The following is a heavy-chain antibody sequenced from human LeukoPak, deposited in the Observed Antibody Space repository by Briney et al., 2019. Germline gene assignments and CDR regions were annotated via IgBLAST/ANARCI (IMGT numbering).Heavy chain of an antibody. CDR1: GFTVSSNY. CDR3: ARDRGGGLRRPESFRT. D-gene: IGHD4-17*01. V-gene: IGHV3-66*01. Sequence: GGSLRLSCAASGFTVSSNYMSWVRQAPGKGLEWVSIIYSGGSTYYADSVKGRFTISRDNSKNTLYPQMNSLRAEDSAVYYCARDRGGGLRRPESFRTWGQGTLVTVSS. J-gene: IGHJ1*01. CDR2: IYSGGST.